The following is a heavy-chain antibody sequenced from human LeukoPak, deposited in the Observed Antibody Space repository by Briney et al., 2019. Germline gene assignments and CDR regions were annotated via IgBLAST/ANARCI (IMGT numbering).Heavy chain of an antibody. CDR3: TTDEWSTVSPSYFDY. CDR1: GFTFSSYG. J-gene: IGHJ4*02. CDR2: IWYDGSNK. V-gene: IGHV3-33*01. D-gene: IGHD4-11*01. Sequence: GGSLRLSCAASGFTFSSYGMHWVRQAPGKGLEWVAVIWYDGSNKYYADSVKGRFTISRDNSKNTLYLQMNSLKTEDTAVYYCTTDEWSTVSPSYFDYWGQGTLVTVSS.